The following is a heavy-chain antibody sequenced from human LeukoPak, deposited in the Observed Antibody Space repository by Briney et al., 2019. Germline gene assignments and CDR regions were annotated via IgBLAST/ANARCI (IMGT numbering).Heavy chain of an antibody. Sequence: GGSLRLSCAASGFTFSSYAMSWVRLAPGKGLEWVSGISGSGGSTYYADSVKGRFTISRDNSKNTLYLQMNSLRAEDTAVYYCAKAGGTEMTTVINGWGQGTLVTVSS. J-gene: IGHJ4*02. CDR2: ISGSGGST. CDR3: AKAGGTEMTTVING. V-gene: IGHV3-23*01. D-gene: IGHD4-17*01. CDR1: GFTFSSYA.